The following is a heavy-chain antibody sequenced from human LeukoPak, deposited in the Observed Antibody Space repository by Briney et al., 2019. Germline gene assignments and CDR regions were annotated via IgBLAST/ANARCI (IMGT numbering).Heavy chain of an antibody. J-gene: IGHJ4*02. CDR3: ASHYLYDTSGDGTYSFDY. D-gene: IGHD3-22*01. CDR2: IYHSVST. CDR1: GYSINSGYH. Sequence: SETLSLTCIVSGYSINSGYHWGWIRPPPGKGLEWIGSIYHSVSTYYNPSLKRPVTISIDTSKHQFSLKLRSVTAADTAVYYCASHYLYDTSGDGTYSFDYWGQGTLVTVSS. V-gene: IGHV4-38-2*02.